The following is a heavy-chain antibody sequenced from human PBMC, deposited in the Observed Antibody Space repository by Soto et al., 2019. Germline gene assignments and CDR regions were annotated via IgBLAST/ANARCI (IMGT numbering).Heavy chain of an antibody. CDR3: ARGIAAAGSPGYYYYGMDV. V-gene: IGHV5-51*01. CDR1: GYSFTSYW. CDR2: IYPADSDS. J-gene: IGHJ6*02. D-gene: IGHD6-13*01. Sequence: PGESLKISCKGSGYSFTSYWIGWVRQMPGKGLEWMGIIYPADSDSTYSPSFEGQVTISADKSINTAYLQWSSLKASDTAIYYCARGIAAAGSPGYYYYGMDVWGQGTTVTVSS.